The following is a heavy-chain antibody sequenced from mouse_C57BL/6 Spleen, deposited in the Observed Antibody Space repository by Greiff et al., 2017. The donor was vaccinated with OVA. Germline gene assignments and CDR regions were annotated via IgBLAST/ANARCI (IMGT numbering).Heavy chain of an antibody. CDR3: ASSSYGYFDV. Sequence: VQLQESGAELVKPGASVKMSCKASGYTFTSYWITWVKQRPGQGLEWIGDIYPGSGSTNYNEKFKSKATLTVDTSSSTAYMQLSSLTSEDSAVYYCASSSYGYFDVWGTGTTVTVSS. V-gene: IGHV1-55*01. J-gene: IGHJ1*03. CDR2: IYPGSGST. D-gene: IGHD1-1*01. CDR1: GYTFTSYW.